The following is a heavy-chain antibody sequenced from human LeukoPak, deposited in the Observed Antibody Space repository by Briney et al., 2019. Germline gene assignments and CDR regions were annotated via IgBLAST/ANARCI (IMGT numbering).Heavy chain of an antibody. CDR3: AKLDLLGY. CDR1: GYTITGYY. V-gene: IGHV1-2*02. D-gene: IGHD2-15*01. Sequence: ASVKVSCKASGYTITGYYMHWVRQAPGQGLEWMGWLNPNSGGTNYAQEFQGRVTMTRDTSITTAYMELSRLRSDDTAVYYCAKLDLLGYWGQGTLVTVSS. J-gene: IGHJ4*02. CDR2: LNPNSGGT.